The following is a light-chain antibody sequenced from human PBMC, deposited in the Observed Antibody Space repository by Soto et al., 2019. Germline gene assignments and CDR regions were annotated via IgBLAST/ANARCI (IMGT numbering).Light chain of an antibody. J-gene: IGLJ3*02. Sequence: QLVLTQPPSVSGAPGQRVTISCTGSNSNIGAGSDVHWYQQLPGTAPKLLIYGYDNRPSGVPDRFSGSKSGTSASLAITGLQAEDEADYYCQSYDNSLRAWVFGGGTKLTVL. V-gene: IGLV1-40*01. CDR1: NSNIGAGSD. CDR2: GYD. CDR3: QSYDNSLRAWV.